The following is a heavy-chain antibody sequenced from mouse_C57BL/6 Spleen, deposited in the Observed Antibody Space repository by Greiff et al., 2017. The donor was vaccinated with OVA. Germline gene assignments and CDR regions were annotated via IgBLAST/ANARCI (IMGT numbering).Heavy chain of an antibody. D-gene: IGHD2-3*01. CDR3: GRRDDGYPCYIDY. CDR2: INPNNGGT. CDR1: GYTFTDYN. V-gene: IGHV1-22*01. Sequence: VQLQQSGPELVKPGASVKMSCKASGYTFTDYNMHWVKQSHGKSLEWIGYINPNNGGTSYNQKFKGKATLTVNKSSSTAYMELRSLTSEESAVYYCGRRDDGYPCYIDYWGQGTTLTVSS. J-gene: IGHJ2*01.